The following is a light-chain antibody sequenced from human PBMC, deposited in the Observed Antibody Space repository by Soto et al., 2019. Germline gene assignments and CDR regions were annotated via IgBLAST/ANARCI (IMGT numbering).Light chain of an antibody. J-gene: IGLJ2*01. CDR1: SSDIGGYNY. V-gene: IGLV2-8*01. CDR2: EVN. CDR3: ASHAGRKNII. Sequence: QSALTQPASVSGSPGRSVTISCTGTSSDIGGYNYVSWYQQHPGKAPKLMIYEVNKRPSGVPDRFSGSKSGNTASLTVSGLQAEDEADYYCASHAGRKNIIFGGGTKLTVL.